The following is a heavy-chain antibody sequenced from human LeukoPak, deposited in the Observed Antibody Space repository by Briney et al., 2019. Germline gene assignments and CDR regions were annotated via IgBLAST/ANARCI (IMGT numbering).Heavy chain of an antibody. J-gene: IGHJ5*02. CDR3: ARENPQVA. V-gene: IGHV3-21*01. CDR1: GFTFSSYS. CDR2: ISSSSSYI. Sequence: GGSLSLSCAASGFTFSSYSLNWVRQPPGKGLEWVSSISSSSSYIYYADSVKGRFTISRDNAKNSLYLEMNSLRVEDTGVYYCARENPQVAWGQGTLVTVS. D-gene: IGHD1-14*01.